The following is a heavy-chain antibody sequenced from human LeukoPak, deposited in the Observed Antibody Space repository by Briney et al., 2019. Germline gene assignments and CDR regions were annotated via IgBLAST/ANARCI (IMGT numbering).Heavy chain of an antibody. Sequence: SETLSLTCTVSGGSISSRSYYWGWIRQPPGKGLEWIGSIYYKGNTYFNPSLKSRVTISEDTSKNQFSLKLSSVTAADTAVYYCVRIFGYYQEAMDVWGPGITVTVSS. V-gene: IGHV4-39*01. D-gene: IGHD3-3*01. CDR2: IYYKGNT. CDR3: VRIFGYYQEAMDV. CDR1: GGSISSRSYY. J-gene: IGHJ6*02.